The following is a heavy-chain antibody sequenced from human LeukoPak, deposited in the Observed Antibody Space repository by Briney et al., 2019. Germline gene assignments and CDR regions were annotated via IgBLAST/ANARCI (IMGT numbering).Heavy chain of an antibody. CDR2: INWNGGST. CDR1: GFTFDDYG. D-gene: IGHD3-22*01. V-gene: IGHV3-20*04. CDR3: ARDDGYYDSSGYDY. Sequence: GGSLRLSCAASGFTFDDYGMSWVRQAPGKGREWVSGINWNGGSTGYADSVKGRFTISRDNAKNSLYLQMNSLRAEDTAVYYCARDDGYYDSSGYDYWGKGTLVTVSS. J-gene: IGHJ4*02.